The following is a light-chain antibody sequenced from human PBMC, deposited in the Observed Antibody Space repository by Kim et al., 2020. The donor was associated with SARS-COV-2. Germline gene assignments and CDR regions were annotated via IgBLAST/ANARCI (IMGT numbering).Light chain of an antibody. Sequence: ELTQSPSASGTPGQRVTISCSGSSSNIGSNYVYWYQQLPGTAPKLLIYSNNQRPSGVPDRFSGSKSGTSASLAISGLRSEDEADYYCAAWDDSLSGYVFGTGTKVTVL. CDR1: SSNIGSNY. J-gene: IGLJ1*01. CDR2: SNN. V-gene: IGLV1-47*02. CDR3: AAWDDSLSGYV.